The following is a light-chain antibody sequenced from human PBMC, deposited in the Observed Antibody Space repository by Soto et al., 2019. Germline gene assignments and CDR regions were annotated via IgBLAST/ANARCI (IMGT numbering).Light chain of an antibody. J-gene: IGKJ1*01. V-gene: IGKV3-20*01. CDR2: GAS. CDR3: QQHGTSSWT. CDR1: QSVRSSY. Sequence: EIVLTQSPGTLSLSPGERATLSCRASQSVRSSYLAWYQQKPGQAPRLLIYGASSRATGIPDRFSGSGFGTDFSLTISRLEPEDFAVYYCQQHGTSSWTFGQGTKVEIK.